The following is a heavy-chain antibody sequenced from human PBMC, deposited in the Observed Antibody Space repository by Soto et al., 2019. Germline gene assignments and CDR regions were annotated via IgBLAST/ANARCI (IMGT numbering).Heavy chain of an antibody. V-gene: IGHV3-43*01. J-gene: IGHJ4*02. CDR3: AKDKDGSGSYYFDY. D-gene: IGHD3-10*01. CDR1: GFTFDDYT. Sequence: ESGGVVVQPGGSLRLSCAASGFTFDDYTMHWVRQAPGKGLEWVSLISWDGGSTYYADSVKGRFTISRDNSKNSLYLQMNSLRTEDTALYYCAKDKDGSGSYYFDYWGQGTLVTVSS. CDR2: ISWDGGST.